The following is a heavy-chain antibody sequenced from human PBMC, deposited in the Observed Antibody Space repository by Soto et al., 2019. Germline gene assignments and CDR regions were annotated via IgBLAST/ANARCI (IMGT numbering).Heavy chain of an antibody. CDR2: ISYSGST. Sequence: SETLSLTCKVAGDSISSHTYYWSWIRQPPGKGLEWIGSISYSGSTNYNPSLKSRVTISVDTSKNQFSLKLSSVTAADTAVYYWAGGPSYYYMGRGVPFFYYGMAVWGQGTTVTVSS. CDR3: AGGPSYYYMGRGVPFFYYGMAV. J-gene: IGHJ6*01. CDR1: GDSISSHTYY. V-gene: IGHV4-39*07. D-gene: IGHD3-10*01.